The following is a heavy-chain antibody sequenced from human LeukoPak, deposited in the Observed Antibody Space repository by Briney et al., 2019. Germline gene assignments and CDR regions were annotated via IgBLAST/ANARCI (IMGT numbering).Heavy chain of an antibody. D-gene: IGHD4-17*01. Sequence: SETLSLTCSVSGGSISGSYWSWIRQPPGKGLEWIAYMYNSGSTNYNPSLKSRVTISIDTSKNQFSLKLSSLTAADTAIYYCARGIESYGDYGYWGQGILVTVSS. CDR2: MYNSGST. J-gene: IGHJ4*02. V-gene: IGHV4-59*01. CDR3: ARGIESYGDYGY. CDR1: GGSISGSY.